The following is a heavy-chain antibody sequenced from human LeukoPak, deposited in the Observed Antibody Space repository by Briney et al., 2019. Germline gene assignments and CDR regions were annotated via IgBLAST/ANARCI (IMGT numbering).Heavy chain of an antibody. CDR3: ANYGSGSYLSY. V-gene: IGHV1-69*04. CDR2: IIPILGIA. CDR1: GGTFSSYA. Sequence: ASVKVSCKASGGTFSSYAISCVRQAPGQGLEWMGRIIPILGIANYAQKFQGRVTITADKSTSTAYMELSSLRSEDTAVYYCANYGSGSYLSYWGQGTLVTVSS. D-gene: IGHD3-10*01. J-gene: IGHJ4*02.